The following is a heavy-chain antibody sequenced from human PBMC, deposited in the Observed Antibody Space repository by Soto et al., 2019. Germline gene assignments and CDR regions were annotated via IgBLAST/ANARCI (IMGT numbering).Heavy chain of an antibody. CDR3: ARDSGAKLSSS. J-gene: IGHJ4*02. D-gene: IGHD6-13*01. Sequence: QVQLVQSGAEVKKPGPSVKVSCKASGGTFSSYRINWVRQAPGQGLEWVGGIVPIYRTADYAQKFQGRVTITADESARTAYMELRSLTSQDTADYYCARDSGAKLSSSWGQGTLVTVSS. CDR2: IVPIYRTA. V-gene: IGHV1-69*12. CDR1: GGTFSSYR.